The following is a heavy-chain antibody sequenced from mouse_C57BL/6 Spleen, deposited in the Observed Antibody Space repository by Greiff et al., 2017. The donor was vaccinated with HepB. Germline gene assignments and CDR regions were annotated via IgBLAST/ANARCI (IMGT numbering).Heavy chain of an antibody. J-gene: IGHJ4*01. CDR1: GYAFSSYW. Sequence: QVQLKESGAELVKPGASVKISCKASGYAFSSYWMNWVKQRPGKGLEWIGQIYPGDGDTNYNGKFKGKATLTADKSYSTAYMQLSSLTSEDSAVYCCARGGYYGSRYAMDYWGQGTSVTVSS. CDR3: ARGGYYGSRYAMDY. V-gene: IGHV1-80*01. D-gene: IGHD1-1*01. CDR2: IYPGDGDT.